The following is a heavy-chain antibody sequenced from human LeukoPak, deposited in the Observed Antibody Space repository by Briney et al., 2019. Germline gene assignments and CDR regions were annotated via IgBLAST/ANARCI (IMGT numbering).Heavy chain of an antibody. CDR2: INHSGST. Sequence: PSETLSLTCAVYGGSFSGYYWSWIRQPPRKGLEWIGEINHSGSTNYNPSLKSRVTISVDTSKNQFSLKLSSVTAADTAVYYCARPVSGSRGWYYNYWGQGTLVTVSS. D-gene: IGHD6-19*01. CDR3: ARPVSGSRGWYYNY. V-gene: IGHV4-34*01. J-gene: IGHJ4*02. CDR1: GGSFSGYY.